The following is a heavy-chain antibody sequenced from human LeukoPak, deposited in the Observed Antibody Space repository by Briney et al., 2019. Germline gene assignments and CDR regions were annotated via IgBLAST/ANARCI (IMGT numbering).Heavy chain of an antibody. CDR1: GFTFDAYP. CDR2: INHSGST. Sequence: PGGSLSLSCAASGFTFDAYPMSWVRQAPGQGLEWIGEINHSGSTNYNPSLKSRVTISVDTSKNQFALKLSSVTAADTAVYYCASGWLVPYFDYWGQGTLVTVSS. D-gene: IGHD6-19*01. V-gene: IGHV4-34*01. CDR3: ASGWLVPYFDY. J-gene: IGHJ4*02.